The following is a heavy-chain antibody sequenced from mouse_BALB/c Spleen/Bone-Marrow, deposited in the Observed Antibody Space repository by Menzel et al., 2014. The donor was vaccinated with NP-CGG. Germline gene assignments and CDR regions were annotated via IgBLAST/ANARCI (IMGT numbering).Heavy chain of an antibody. Sequence: EVQLVESGGDLVKPGGSLKLSCAASGFTFSSYGMSWVRQTPDKGLEWVATINNGGTYTYYPDSVKGRFTISRDNAMNTLYLQMSSLKSEDTAMYYCALNWDSAYWGQGTLVTVSA. J-gene: IGHJ3*01. V-gene: IGHV5-6*01. D-gene: IGHD4-1*02. CDR3: ALNWDSAY. CDR1: GFTFSSYG. CDR2: INNGGTYT.